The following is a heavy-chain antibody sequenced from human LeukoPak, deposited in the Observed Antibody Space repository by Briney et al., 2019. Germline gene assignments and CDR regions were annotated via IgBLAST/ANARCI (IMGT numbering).Heavy chain of an antibody. V-gene: IGHV4-34*01. CDR3: ARRLMIAARPGAVFD. J-gene: IGHJ4*02. CDR2: INHSGST. CDR1: GGSFSGYY. D-gene: IGHD6-6*01. Sequence: KSSETLSLTCAVYGGSFSGYYWSWIRQPPGKGLEWIGEINHSGSTNYNPSLKSRVTISVDTSKNQFSLKLSSVTAADTAVYYCARRLMIAARPGAVFDWGQGTLLTVSS.